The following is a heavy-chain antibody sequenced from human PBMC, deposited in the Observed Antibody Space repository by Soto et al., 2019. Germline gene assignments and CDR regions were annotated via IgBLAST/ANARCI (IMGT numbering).Heavy chain of an antibody. D-gene: IGHD6-13*01. J-gene: IGHJ6*02. V-gene: IGHV5-51*01. CDR1: GYSFTSYW. CDR2: IYPGDSDT. Sequence: GESLKISCKGSGYSFTSYWIGWVRQMPGKGLELMGIIYPGDSDTRYSPSFQGQVTISADKSISTAYLQWSSLKASDTAMYYCERTAAAGKYYYGMDVWGQGTTVNVSS. CDR3: ERTAAAGKYYYGMDV.